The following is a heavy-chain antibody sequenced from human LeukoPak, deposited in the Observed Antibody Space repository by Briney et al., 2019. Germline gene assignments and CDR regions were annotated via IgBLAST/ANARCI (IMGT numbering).Heavy chain of an antibody. CDR1: GGSISSSSYY. CDR2: IYYSGST. D-gene: IGHD4-11*01. V-gene: IGHV4-39*07. CDR3: AGTTVTTYYYYYMDV. Sequence: SETLSLTCTVSGGSISSSSYYWGWIRQPPGKGLEWIGSIYYSGSTYYNPSLKSRVTISVDTSKNQFSLKLSSVTAADTAVYYCAGTTVTTYYYYYMDVWGKGTTVTVSS. J-gene: IGHJ6*03.